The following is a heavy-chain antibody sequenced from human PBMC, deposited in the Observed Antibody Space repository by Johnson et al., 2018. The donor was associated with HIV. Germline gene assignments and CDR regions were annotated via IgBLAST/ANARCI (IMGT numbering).Heavy chain of an antibody. CDR2: ISYDGSNE. D-gene: IGHD2/OR15-2a*01. J-gene: IGHJ3*02. Sequence: QVQLVESGGGVVQPGRSLRLSCAVSGFTFSTYGMHWVRQGPGKGLEWVALISYDGSNEYYVDSVKGRFTISRDSAKNSLYMQMNSLRAEDTAVYYCARRLSPDSFDIWGQGTMVTVSS. V-gene: IGHV3-33*05. CDR1: GFTFSTYG. CDR3: ARRLSPDSFDI.